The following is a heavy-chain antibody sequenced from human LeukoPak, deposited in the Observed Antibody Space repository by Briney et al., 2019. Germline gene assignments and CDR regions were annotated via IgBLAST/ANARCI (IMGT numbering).Heavy chain of an antibody. CDR2: ISAYNGNT. D-gene: IGHD2/OR15-2a*01. J-gene: IGHJ5*02. Sequence: ASVKVSCKASGYTFTSYGISWVRQAPGQGLEWMGWISAYNGNTNYAQKLQGRVTMTTDTSTSTAYMELRSLRSDDTAVYYCARDIGSITFQNNWLDPWGQGTLVTVSS. V-gene: IGHV1-18*01. CDR3: ARDIGSITFQNNWLDP. CDR1: GYTFTSYG.